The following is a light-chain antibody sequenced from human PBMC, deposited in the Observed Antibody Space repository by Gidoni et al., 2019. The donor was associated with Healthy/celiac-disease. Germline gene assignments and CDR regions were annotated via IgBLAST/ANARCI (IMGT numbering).Light chain of an antibody. J-gene: IGKJ3*01. CDR1: QGISSY. Sequence: AIRMTQSPSSFSASTGDRVTITCRASQGISSYLAWYQQKPGKAPKLLIYAASTLQSGVPSRFSGSGSGTDFTLTISCLQSEDFASYYCQQYYSTGATFXPXTKVDIK. V-gene: IGKV1-8*01. CDR3: QQYYSTGAT. CDR2: AAS.